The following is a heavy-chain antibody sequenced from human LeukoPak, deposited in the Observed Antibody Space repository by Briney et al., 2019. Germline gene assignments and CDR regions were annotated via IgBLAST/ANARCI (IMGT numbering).Heavy chain of an antibody. Sequence: GGSLRLSCAASGFTFSSYAMSWVRQAPGKGLEWVSAISGSGGSTYYADSVKGRFTISRDNSKNTLYLQMNSLRAEDTAVYYRAKGGSGWPEYFQHWGQGTLVTLSS. J-gene: IGHJ1*01. CDR2: ISGSGGST. CDR1: GFTFSSYA. CDR3: AKGGSGWPEYFQH. D-gene: IGHD6-19*01. V-gene: IGHV3-23*01.